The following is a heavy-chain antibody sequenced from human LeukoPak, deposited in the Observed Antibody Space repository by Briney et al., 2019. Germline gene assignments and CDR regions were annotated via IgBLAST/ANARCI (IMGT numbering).Heavy chain of an antibody. CDR2: IKSKTDGGTT. J-gene: IGHJ4*02. CDR3: TTGSSLGGYYDTRGDY. V-gene: IGHV3-15*01. D-gene: IGHD3-22*01. Sequence: PGGSLRLSCAASGFTFSNAWMSWVRQAPGKGLEWVGRIKSKTDGGTTDYAAPVKGRFTISRDDSKNTLYLQMNSLKTEDTAVYYCTTGSSLGGYYDTRGDYWGQGTLATVSS. CDR1: GFTFSNAW.